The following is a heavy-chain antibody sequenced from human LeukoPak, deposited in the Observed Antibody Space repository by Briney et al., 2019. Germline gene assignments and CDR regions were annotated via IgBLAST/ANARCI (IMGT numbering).Heavy chain of an antibody. Sequence: SVKVSCKASGGTVSSYAISWVRQAPGQGHEWMGGIIPIFGTANYAQKFQGRVTITADESTSTAYMELSSLRSEDTAVYYCARRYSSSWTLDYWGPGTLVTVSS. CDR3: ARRYSSSWTLDY. J-gene: IGHJ4*02. V-gene: IGHV1-69*13. CDR2: IIPIFGTA. D-gene: IGHD6-13*01. CDR1: GGTVSSYA.